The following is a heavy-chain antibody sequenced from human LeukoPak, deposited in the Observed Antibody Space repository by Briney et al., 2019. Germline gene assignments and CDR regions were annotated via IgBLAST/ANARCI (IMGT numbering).Heavy chain of an antibody. V-gene: IGHV1-69*13. J-gene: IGHJ4*02. D-gene: IGHD3-3*01. Sequence: SVKVSCKASGGTFSSYAISWVRQAPGQGLEWMGGIIPIFGTANYAQKFQGRVTITADESTSTAYMELSSLRSEDTAVYYCARDGDFWSGHTVYWGQGTLVTVSS. CDR2: IIPIFGTA. CDR3: ARDGDFWSGHTVY. CDR1: GGTFSSYA.